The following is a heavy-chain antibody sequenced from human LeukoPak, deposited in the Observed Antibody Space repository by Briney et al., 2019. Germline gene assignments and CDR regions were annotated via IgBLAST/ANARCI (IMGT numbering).Heavy chain of an antibody. CDR1: GGSISSYY. CDR2: IYYSGST. Sequence: PSETLSLTCTVSGGSISSYYWSWIRQPPGKGLGWIGYIYYSGSTNYNPSLKSRVTISVDTSKNQFSLKLSSVTAADTAVYYCARGRGYDILTGYYFDYWGQGTLVTVSS. J-gene: IGHJ4*02. D-gene: IGHD3-9*01. CDR3: ARGRGYDILTGYYFDY. V-gene: IGHV4-59*01.